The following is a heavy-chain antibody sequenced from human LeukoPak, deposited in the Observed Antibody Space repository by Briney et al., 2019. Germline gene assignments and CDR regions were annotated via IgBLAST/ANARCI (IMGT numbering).Heavy chain of an antibody. CDR1: GGSFSGYY. D-gene: IGHD6-13*01. CDR2: INHSGST. Sequence: KPSETLSLTCAAYGGSFSGYYWSWIRQPPGKGLEWIGEINHSGSTNYNPSLKSRVTISVDTSKNQFSLKLSSVTAADTAVYYCASRGLRIAAAGRKAFDIWGQGTMVTVSS. V-gene: IGHV4-34*01. J-gene: IGHJ3*02. CDR3: ASRGLRIAAAGRKAFDI.